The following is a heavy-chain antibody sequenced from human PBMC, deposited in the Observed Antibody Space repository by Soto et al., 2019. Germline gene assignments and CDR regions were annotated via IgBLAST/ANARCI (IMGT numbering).Heavy chain of an antibody. CDR1: GGTFSSYA. J-gene: IGHJ3*02. CDR2: IIPIFGTA. V-gene: IGHV1-69*13. D-gene: IGHD5-12*01. CDR3: ARRRDGYNGAFDI. Sequence: SVKVSCKASGGTFSSYAISWVRQAPGQGLEWMGGIIPIFGTANYAQKFQGRVTITADESTSTAYMELSSLRSEDTAVYYCARRRDGYNGAFDIWGQGTMVTVSS.